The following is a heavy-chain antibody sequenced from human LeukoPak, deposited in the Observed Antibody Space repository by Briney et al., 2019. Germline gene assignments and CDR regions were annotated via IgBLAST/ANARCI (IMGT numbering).Heavy chain of an antibody. CDR1: GYTFTSYY. Sequence: ASVKVSCKASGYTFTSYYMHWVRQAPGQGLEWMGIINPSGGSTSYAQKFQGRVTMTRDTSTSTVYMELSSLRSEDTAVYYCARGYYDILTGYYPVDFDYWGQGTLVTVSS. CDR2: INPSGGST. V-gene: IGHV1-46*01. D-gene: IGHD3-9*01. CDR3: ARGYYDILTGYYPVDFDY. J-gene: IGHJ4*02.